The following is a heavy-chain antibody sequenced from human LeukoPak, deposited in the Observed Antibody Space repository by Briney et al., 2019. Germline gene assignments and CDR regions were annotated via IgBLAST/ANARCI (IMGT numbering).Heavy chain of an antibody. Sequence: GKSLKISCKGSGYGFTSYWMAWVGQMPGKGLGGMGFIYPGDSHTRYSPSFQGQVTISADKSISTAYLQWTSLKASDTAMYYCARRMRYCSSTSCYLFDHWGQGTLVTVSS. CDR2: IYPGDSHT. V-gene: IGHV5-51*01. J-gene: IGHJ4*02. CDR3: ARRMRYCSSTSCYLFDH. CDR1: GYGFTSYW. D-gene: IGHD2-2*01.